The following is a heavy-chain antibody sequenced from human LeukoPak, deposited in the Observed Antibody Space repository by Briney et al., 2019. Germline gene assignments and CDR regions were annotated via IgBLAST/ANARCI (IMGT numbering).Heavy chain of an antibody. D-gene: IGHD5-24*01. Sequence: PGRSLRLSCAASGFTFSSYWMHWVRQAPGKGLVWVSRINSDGSSTSYADSVKGRFTISRDNAKNTLYLQMNSLRAEDTAVYYCARGASDGYNQPYYYYGMDVWGQGTTVTVSS. CDR1: GFTFSSYW. CDR2: INSDGSST. V-gene: IGHV3-74*01. J-gene: IGHJ6*02. CDR3: ARGASDGYNQPYYYYGMDV.